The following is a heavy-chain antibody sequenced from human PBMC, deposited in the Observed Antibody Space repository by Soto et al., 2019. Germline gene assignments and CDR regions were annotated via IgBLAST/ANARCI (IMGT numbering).Heavy chain of an antibody. CDR2: IYYSGST. CDR3: ARHFGDYARAPGDYYYYYGMDV. CDR1: GGSISSSSYY. J-gene: IGHJ6*02. V-gene: IGHV4-39*01. D-gene: IGHD4-17*01. Sequence: SETLSLTCTVSGGSISSSSYYWGWIRQPPGKGLEWIGSIYYSGSTYYNPSLKSRVTISVDTSKNQFSLKLSSVTAADTAVYYCARHFGDYARAPGDYYYYYGMDVWGQGTTVTVSS.